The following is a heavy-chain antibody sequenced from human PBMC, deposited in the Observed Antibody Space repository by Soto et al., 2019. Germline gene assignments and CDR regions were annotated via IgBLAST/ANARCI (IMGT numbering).Heavy chain of an antibody. D-gene: IGHD6-19*01. Sequence: ASVKVSCKASGYTFTSYAMHWVRQAPGQRLEWMGWINAGNGNTKYSQKFQGRVTITRDTSASTAYMELSSLRSEDTAVYYCARAKGIAVAGDLNWFDPWGQGTLVTVSS. J-gene: IGHJ5*02. CDR1: GYTFTSYA. V-gene: IGHV1-3*01. CDR2: INAGNGNT. CDR3: ARAKGIAVAGDLNWFDP.